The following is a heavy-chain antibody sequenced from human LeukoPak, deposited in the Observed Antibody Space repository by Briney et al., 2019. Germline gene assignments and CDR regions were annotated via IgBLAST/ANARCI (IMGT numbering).Heavy chain of an antibody. CDR2: VFYTGSF. CDR1: GGSLSGSY. Sequence: ASETLSLTCAVSGGSLSGSYWSWIRQFPGKGLEWIGFVFYTGSFNYNPSLKSRVRISVDTSRNQFSLKLSSVTAADTAVHYCARGSSLYDYWGQGTLVTVSS. V-gene: IGHV4-59*01. CDR3: ARGSSLYDY. D-gene: IGHD6-13*01. J-gene: IGHJ4*02.